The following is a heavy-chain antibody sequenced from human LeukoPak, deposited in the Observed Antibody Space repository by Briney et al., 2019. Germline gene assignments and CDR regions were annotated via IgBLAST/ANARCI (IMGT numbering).Heavy chain of an antibody. Sequence: GGSLRLSCAASGLTFSSYAMHWVRQAPGKGLEYVSAISSNGGSTYYANSVKGRFTISRDNSKNTLYLQMGSLRAEDMAVYYCARVGSATVTTRRGMDVWGQGTTVTVSS. CDR1: GLTFSSYA. D-gene: IGHD4-17*01. V-gene: IGHV3-64*01. J-gene: IGHJ6*02. CDR2: ISSNGGST. CDR3: ARVGSATVTTRRGMDV.